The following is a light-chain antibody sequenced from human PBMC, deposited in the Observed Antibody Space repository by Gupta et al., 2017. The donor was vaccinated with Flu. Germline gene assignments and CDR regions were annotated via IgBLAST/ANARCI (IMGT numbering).Light chain of an antibody. J-gene: IGKJ2*01. Sequence: PSSLSASIGDRGIITCRASKSSSSYLNWFQQKPGKAPKALIYTASNLQSGVPSRCSGSGSGTEFTLTISSLQPEDFATYYCQQSYSTLYTFGQGTKLEIK. CDR1: KSSSSY. V-gene: IGKV1-39*01. CDR3: QQSYSTLYT. CDR2: TAS.